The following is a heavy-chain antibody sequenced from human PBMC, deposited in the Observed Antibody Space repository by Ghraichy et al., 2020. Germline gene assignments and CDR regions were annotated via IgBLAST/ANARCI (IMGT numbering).Heavy chain of an antibody. CDR2: MYNSGNT. D-gene: IGHD3-9*01. J-gene: IGHJ4*02. CDR3: ARDGGYYDILTSYYRPRYYFDS. CDR1: GGSSGSYY. V-gene: IGHV4-59*01. Sequence: SQTLSLTCTVSGGSSGSYYCNWIRQPPGKGLEWIGYMYNSGNTNYNPSLKSRVTISVDTSKNQFSLKLSSVTAADTAVYYCARDGGYYDILTSYYRPRYYFDSWGQGTLVTVSS.